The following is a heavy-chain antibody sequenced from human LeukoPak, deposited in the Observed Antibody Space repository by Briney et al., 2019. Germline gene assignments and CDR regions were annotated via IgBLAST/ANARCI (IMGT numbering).Heavy chain of an antibody. D-gene: IGHD2-2*01. V-gene: IGHV4-39*01. Sequence: SETLSLTCTVSGGSISSSSYYWGWIRQPPGKGLEWIGGIYYSGSTYYNPSLKSRVTISVDTSKNQFSLKLSSVTAADTAVYYCARRIVVVNAFDIWGQGTMVTVSS. CDR2: IYYSGST. CDR1: GGSISSSSYY. CDR3: ARRIVVVNAFDI. J-gene: IGHJ3*02.